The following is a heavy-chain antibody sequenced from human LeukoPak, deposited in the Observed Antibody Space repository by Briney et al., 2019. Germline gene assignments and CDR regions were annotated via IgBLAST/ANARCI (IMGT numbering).Heavy chain of an antibody. Sequence: ASVTVSCKASGYSFPAYYINWVRQPSRQGPEWMGWINPNSCGTHYAQKFQGRVTMTSDTSINTAYMELSRLRSDDTAVYYCARVGGYSYGPTPVDYCHYFGLDVWGQGTTVTVSS. CDR2: INPNSCGT. V-gene: IGHV1-2*02. D-gene: IGHD5-18*01. CDR1: GYSFPAYY. CDR3: ARVGGYSYGPTPVDYCHYFGLDV. J-gene: IGHJ6*02.